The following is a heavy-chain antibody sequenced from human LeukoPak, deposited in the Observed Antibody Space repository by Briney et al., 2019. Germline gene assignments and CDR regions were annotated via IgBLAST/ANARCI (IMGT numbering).Heavy chain of an antibody. V-gene: IGHV3-30-3*01. CDR1: GFTFSSFA. J-gene: IGHJ4*02. CDR3: AKDLKCSGGSCYSISAIDY. Sequence: GGSLRLSCAASGFTFSSFALHWVRQAPGKGLEWVAVISYDGSNKYYPDSVKGRFTLSRDNSKNTLYLQMNSLRAEDTAVYYCAKDLKCSGGSCYSISAIDYWGQGTLVTVSS. D-gene: IGHD2-15*01. CDR2: ISYDGSNK.